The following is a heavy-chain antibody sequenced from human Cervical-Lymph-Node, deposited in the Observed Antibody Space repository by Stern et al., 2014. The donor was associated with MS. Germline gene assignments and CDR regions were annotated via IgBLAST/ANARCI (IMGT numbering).Heavy chain of an antibody. CDR3: ATQGRALAPD. V-gene: IGHV4-61*02. J-gene: IGHJ4*02. CDR2: IYSSGTT. Sequence: QVQLQESGPGLVKPSQTLSLTCTVSGDSISSGNYYWSWIRQPAGKGLEWIGRIYSSGTTYYNPSLRSRVTISIDKSNNQSSLKRSSVTATDTAVYYCATQGRALAPDWGQGTLVTVSS. CDR1: GDSISSGNYY.